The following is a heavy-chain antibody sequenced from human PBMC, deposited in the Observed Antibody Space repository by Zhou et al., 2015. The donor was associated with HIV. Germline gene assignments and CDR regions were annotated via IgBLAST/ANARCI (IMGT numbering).Heavy chain of an antibody. CDR3: ARGGSRDYGDYVGY. V-gene: IGHV3-33*01. CDR2: IWYDGSNK. J-gene: IGHJ4*02. D-gene: IGHD4-17*01. Sequence: QVHLVESGGGVVLPGRRSLRLSCVASGFTFRSYAMHWVRQAPGKGLEWVAVIWYDGSNKYYADSVKGRFTISRDNSKNTLYLQMNSLRAEDTAVYYCARGGSRDYGDYVGYWGQGTLVTVSS. CDR1: GFTFRSYA.